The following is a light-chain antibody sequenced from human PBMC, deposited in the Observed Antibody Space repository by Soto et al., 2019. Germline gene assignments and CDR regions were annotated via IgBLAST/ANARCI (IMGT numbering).Light chain of an antibody. CDR3: LQVYSFPRT. J-gene: IGKJ1*01. CDR2: AAS. V-gene: IGKV1-39*01. Sequence: DIQMTQSPSSLSPSVGDRVTITCRASQSISSYLNWYQQKPGKAPKLLIYAASSLQSGVPSRFSGSGSGTEFILTINNLQPEDFASYFCLQVYSFPRTFGLGTQGGYQ. CDR1: QSISSY.